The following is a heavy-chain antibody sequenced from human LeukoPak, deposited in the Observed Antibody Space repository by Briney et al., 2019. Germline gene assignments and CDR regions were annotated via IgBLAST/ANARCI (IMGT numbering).Heavy chain of an antibody. D-gene: IGHD6-6*01. J-gene: IGHJ5*02. CDR3: ARDGIPARRGNWFDP. CDR1: GFTFSDYY. Sequence: GGSLRLSCAASGFTFSDYYMSWVRQAPGKGLEWVSYISSGGSVVYYADSVRGRFTISRDNANNSLFLQMNSLRDDDTAVYYCARDGIPARRGNWFDPWGQGTLVTVSS. CDR2: ISSGGSVV. V-gene: IGHV3-11*04.